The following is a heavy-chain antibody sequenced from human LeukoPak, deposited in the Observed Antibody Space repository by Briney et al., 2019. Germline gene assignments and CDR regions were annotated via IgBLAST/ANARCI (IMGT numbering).Heavy chain of an antibody. Sequence: PGGSLRLFCAASGFIFSSAWMTWVRQAPGKGLEWVGHIKNKTNGGTTDYAAPVKGRFIISRDDSKDTLYLQMNSLRTEDTAVYYCARGFCRSTSCYQGPFDFWGQGTLVTVSS. D-gene: IGHD2-2*01. CDR3: ARGFCRSTSCYQGPFDF. CDR2: IKNKTNGGTT. V-gene: IGHV3-15*01. J-gene: IGHJ4*02. CDR1: GFIFSSAW.